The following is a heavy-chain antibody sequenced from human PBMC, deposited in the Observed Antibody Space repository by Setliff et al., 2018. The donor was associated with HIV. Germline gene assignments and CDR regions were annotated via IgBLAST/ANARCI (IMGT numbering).Heavy chain of an antibody. CDR1: GGSISSSSYY. D-gene: IGHD3-22*01. Sequence: SETLSLTCTVSGGSISSSSYYWGWIRQPPGKGLEWIGSIYYSGSTYYNPSLKSRVTISVDTSKNQFSLKLSSVTAADTAVYYCVRDTGFYFDSTGYSTAFDIWGPGTMVTVSS. CDR2: IYYSGST. CDR3: VRDTGFYFDSTGYSTAFDI. J-gene: IGHJ3*02. V-gene: IGHV4-39*07.